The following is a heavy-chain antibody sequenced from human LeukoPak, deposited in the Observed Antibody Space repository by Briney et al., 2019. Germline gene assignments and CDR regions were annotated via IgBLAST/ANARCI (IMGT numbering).Heavy chain of an antibody. Sequence: PSETLSLTCTVSGGSFNSNSYYWGWLRQPPGRGLEWIGSFYYSGSTYYNPSLKSRVTISVDTSKNQFSLKLSSVTAADTAFYYCARSIAVAGTPARLFDYWGQGTLVTVSS. J-gene: IGHJ4*02. CDR1: GGSFNSNSYY. CDR2: FYYSGST. D-gene: IGHD6-19*01. CDR3: ARSIAVAGTPARLFDY. V-gene: IGHV4-39*01.